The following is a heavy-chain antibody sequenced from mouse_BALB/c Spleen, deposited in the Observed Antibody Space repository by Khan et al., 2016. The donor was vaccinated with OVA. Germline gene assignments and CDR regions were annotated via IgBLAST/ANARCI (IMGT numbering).Heavy chain of an antibody. D-gene: IGHD1-1*01. CDR1: GFTFSNYG. CDR2: ISSGGSYT. Sequence: EVKLEESGGGLVKPGGSLKFSCAASGFTFSNYGMSWVRQTPEKRLEWVATISSGGSYTYYPDSVKGRFTISRDNVNSTLYLKMSSLRSEDTAMYYCARTPGYYGSNYFDYWGQGTTLTVSS. CDR3: ARTPGYYGSNYFDY. J-gene: IGHJ2*01. V-gene: IGHV5-9-3*01.